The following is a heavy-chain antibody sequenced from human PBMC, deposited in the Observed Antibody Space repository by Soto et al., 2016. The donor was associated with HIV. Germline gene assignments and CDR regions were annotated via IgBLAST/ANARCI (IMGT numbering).Heavy chain of an antibody. J-gene: IGHJ4*02. CDR1: GFSIDDYG. V-gene: IGHV3-20*04. CDR3: ARMVGGGDSYYFDY. Sequence: EVQLVESGGRVIRPGGSLRLSCAASGFSIDDYGVSWVRQVPGKGLEWVSGFKWNGGSTGYADSVKGRFTVSRDNAKNSLYLQVNSLRAEDTALYYCARMVGGGDSYYFDYWGQGTLVTVSS. D-gene: IGHD2-21*01. CDR2: FKWNGGST.